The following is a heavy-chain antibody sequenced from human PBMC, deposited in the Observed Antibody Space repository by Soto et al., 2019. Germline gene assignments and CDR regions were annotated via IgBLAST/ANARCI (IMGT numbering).Heavy chain of an antibody. V-gene: IGHV4-59*01. D-gene: IGHD6-13*01. CDR2: IHYSGTTSFFH. CDR3: GAGEASSRKHAPSMLDF. Sequence: PSETLSLTGTVCGGSTRNYFWSWIRQPPGKGLEWIGYIHYSGTTSFFHSYNPSLSSLVTIPEDTSKNQLSLKLLSVTTATTAVYFWGAGEASSRKHAPSMLDFWAQGTLVTVSS. CDR1: GGSTRNYF. J-gene: IGHJ4*03.